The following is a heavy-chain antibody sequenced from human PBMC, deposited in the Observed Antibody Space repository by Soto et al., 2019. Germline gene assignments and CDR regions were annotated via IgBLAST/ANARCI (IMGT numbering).Heavy chain of an antibody. CDR3: ARGRTVRNYADDSSDYFYFFDY. V-gene: IGHV4-59*01. J-gene: IGHJ4*02. CDR2: VYYTGST. CDR1: GDSISTFY. Sequence: SETLSLTCTVSGDSISTFYWGWMRQSPGKELERIDYVYYTGSTNYNPSLKSRVTISVDRSKNQFSLKLTSANAADTAVYYCARGRTVRNYADDSSDYFYFFDYWGQGTQVTVSS. D-gene: IGHD3-22*01.